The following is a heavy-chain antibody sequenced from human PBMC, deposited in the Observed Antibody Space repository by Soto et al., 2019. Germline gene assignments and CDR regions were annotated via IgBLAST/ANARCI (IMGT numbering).Heavy chain of an antibody. CDR2: IWYDGSNK. Sequence: QVQLVESGGGVVQPGRSLRLSCAASGFTFSSYGMHWVRQAPDKGLEWVAVIWYDGSNKYYADSVKGRFTISRDNSKNTLYLQMNSLRAEDTAVYYCARDGSGSSHLNDYWVQGTLVTVSS. CDR3: ARDGSGSSHLNDY. J-gene: IGHJ4*02. CDR1: GFTFSSYG. V-gene: IGHV3-33*01. D-gene: IGHD3-10*01.